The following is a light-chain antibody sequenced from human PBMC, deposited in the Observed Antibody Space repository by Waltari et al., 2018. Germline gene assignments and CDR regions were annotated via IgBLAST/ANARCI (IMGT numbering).Light chain of an antibody. CDR3: QQYNNWPPRIT. CDR2: GAS. CDR1: QSVSSN. J-gene: IGKJ5*01. V-gene: IGKV3-15*01. Sequence: EIVMTQSPATLSVSPGERATLSCRASQSVSSNLAWYQQKPGQAPRLLIYGASTRPPGIPARFSGSGSGTEFTLTISSLQSEDFAVYYCQQYNNWPPRITFGQGTRLEIK.